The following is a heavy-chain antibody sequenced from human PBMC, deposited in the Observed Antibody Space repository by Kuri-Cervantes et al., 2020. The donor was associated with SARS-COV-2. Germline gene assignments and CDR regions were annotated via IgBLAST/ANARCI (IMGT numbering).Heavy chain of an antibody. J-gene: IGHJ6*03. CDR2: IRSKAYGGTT. V-gene: IGHV3-49*04. CDR3: TRVDIVVVPALYYYYYYMDV. D-gene: IGHD2-2*01. Sequence: GESLKISCAASGFTFSTYSMNWVRQAPGKGLEWVGFIRSKAYGGTTEYAASVKGRFTISRDDSKSIAYLQMNSLKTEDTAVYYCTRVDIVVVPALYYYYYYMDVWGKGTTVTVSS. CDR1: GFTFSTYS.